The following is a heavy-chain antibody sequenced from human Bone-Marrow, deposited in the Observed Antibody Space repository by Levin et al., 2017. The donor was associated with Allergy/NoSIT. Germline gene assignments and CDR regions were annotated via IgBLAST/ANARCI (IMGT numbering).Heavy chain of an antibody. CDR1: GGSMSDYY. V-gene: IGHV4-59*08. Sequence: SETLSLTCSVSGGSMSDYYWSWIRQPPGRGLQWMGYIYSSGYTNYNSSLRGRVSMSMEKSKNQFSLKLTSLTASDTGTYYCARGVRGSAWPDYWGQGIPVTVSS. CDR2: IYSSGYT. J-gene: IGHJ4*02. D-gene: IGHD6-25*01. CDR3: ARGVRGSAWPDY.